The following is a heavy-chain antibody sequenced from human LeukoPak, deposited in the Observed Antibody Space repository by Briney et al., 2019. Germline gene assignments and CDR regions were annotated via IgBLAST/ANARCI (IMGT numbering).Heavy chain of an antibody. D-gene: IGHD1-26*01. Sequence: GGSLRLSCAASGFTFSSYAMSWVRQAPGKGLEWVSAISGGGGSTYYADSVKGRFTISRDNSKNTLYLQMNSLRAEDTAVYYCAKGRGSYYSAFDIWGQGTMVTVSS. CDR3: AKGRGSYYSAFDI. J-gene: IGHJ3*02. CDR1: GFTFSSYA. V-gene: IGHV3-23*01. CDR2: ISGGGGST.